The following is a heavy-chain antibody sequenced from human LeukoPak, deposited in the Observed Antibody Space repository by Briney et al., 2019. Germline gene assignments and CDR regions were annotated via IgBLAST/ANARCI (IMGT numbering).Heavy chain of an antibody. Sequence: SETLSLTCTVSGGSISSSSYYGGWIRQPPGKGLEWIRRIYYSGSTYYNPSLKSRVTISVDPAKNQFSLKLRSVSAPDPAVLSRASHFDGVDPRRRGSLVSDSS. J-gene: IGHJ5*02. D-gene: IGHD3-9*01. CDR3: ASHFDGVDP. CDR2: IYYSGST. V-gene: IGHV4-39*01. CDR1: GGSISSSSYY.